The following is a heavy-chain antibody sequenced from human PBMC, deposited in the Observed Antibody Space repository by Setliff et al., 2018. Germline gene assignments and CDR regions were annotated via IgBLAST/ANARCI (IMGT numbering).Heavy chain of an antibody. CDR3: ATWYYYDSSGYYLYY. D-gene: IGHD3-22*01. Sequence: SVKVSCKASGGTFSSYAISWVRQAPGQGLEWMGGIIPIFGTANDAQKFQGRVTITADESTSTAYMELSSLRSEDTAVYYCATWYYYDSSGYYLYYWGQGTLVTVSS. CDR1: GGTFSSYA. V-gene: IGHV1-69*13. CDR2: IIPIFGTA. J-gene: IGHJ4*02.